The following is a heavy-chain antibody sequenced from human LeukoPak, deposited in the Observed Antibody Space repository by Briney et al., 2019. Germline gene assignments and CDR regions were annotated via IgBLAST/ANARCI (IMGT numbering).Heavy chain of an antibody. Sequence: GRSLKLSGAATGCTFISYGMHWVRLAPGKGLEWVAVTSFDGSTKYYGHFVKRRFTISRDNSKNPLYLQMNSLRPEDTAVYYCARGAEYDRDPYYHYGMDVWGQGTTVTVSS. V-gene: IGHV3-30*03. CDR3: ARGAEYDRDPYYHYGMDV. CDR1: GCTFISYG. J-gene: IGHJ6*02. D-gene: IGHD3-3*01. CDR2: TSFDGSTK.